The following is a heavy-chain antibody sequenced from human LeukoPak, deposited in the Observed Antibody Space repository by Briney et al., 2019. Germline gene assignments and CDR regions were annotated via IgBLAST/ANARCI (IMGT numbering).Heavy chain of an antibody. CDR2: ITSNGGTT. Sequence: GGSLRLSCSASGFTFNNYAMHWVRQAPGKGLEYVSAITSNGGTTYYGDSVKGRFTISRDNSKNTVYLQMSSLRPEDTAVYYCVKDLTGSRDYWSQGTLVTVSS. J-gene: IGHJ4*02. D-gene: IGHD3-9*01. CDR1: GFTFNNYA. V-gene: IGHV3-64D*06. CDR3: VKDLTGSRDY.